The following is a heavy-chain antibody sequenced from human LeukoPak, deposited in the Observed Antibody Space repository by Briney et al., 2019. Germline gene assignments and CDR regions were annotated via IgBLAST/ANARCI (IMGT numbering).Heavy chain of an antibody. CDR1: GFTFYTYA. CDR2: ISGSGGST. V-gene: IGHV3-23*01. CDR3: AKAAPSTGWPFDY. Sequence: PGGSLRLSCGATGFTFYTYAMTWVRQAPGKGLEWVSSISGSGGSTYYADSVKGRVTISRDNSNKNTLFLQMNSLRAEDTAVYYCAKAAPSTGWPFDYWGQGTLVTVSS. D-gene: IGHD6-19*01. J-gene: IGHJ4*02.